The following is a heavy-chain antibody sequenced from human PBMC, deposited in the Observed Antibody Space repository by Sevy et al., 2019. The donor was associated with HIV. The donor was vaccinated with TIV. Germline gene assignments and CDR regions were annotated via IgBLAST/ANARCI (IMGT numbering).Heavy chain of an antibody. CDR1: GFAFSSHA. CDR3: ARDGGYSIXXXXXY. V-gene: IGHV3-30-3*01. CDR2: ISYEGTET. D-gene: IGHD6-13*01. Sequence: GGSLRLSCAASGFAFSSHAMHWVRQAPGKGLEWVAVISYEGTETFYAASVEGRFTISRDNSKSMLSLQINSLRPEDTAVYYCARDGGYSIXXXXXYWGXXTLVTVSS. J-gene: IGHJ4*01.